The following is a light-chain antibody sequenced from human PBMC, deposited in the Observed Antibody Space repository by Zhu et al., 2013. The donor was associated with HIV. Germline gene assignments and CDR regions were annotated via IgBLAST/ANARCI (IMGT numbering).Light chain of an antibody. CDR2: AAS. J-gene: IGKJ5*01. Sequence: EIVLTQSPATLSLSPGERATLSCRASQSVSSYLVWYQQKPGQPPRLLIYAASNRATGVPARFSGSGSGTEFTLTISSLQSEDFAVYFCQQYNNWPPITFGQGTRLEIK. V-gene: IGKV3-15*01. CDR3: QQYNNWPPIT. CDR1: QSVSSY.